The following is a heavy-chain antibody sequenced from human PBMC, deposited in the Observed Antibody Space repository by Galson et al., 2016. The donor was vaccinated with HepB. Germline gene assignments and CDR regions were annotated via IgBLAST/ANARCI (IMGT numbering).Heavy chain of an antibody. CDR2: IIPVFGIA. Sequence: QSGAEVKKPGASVKVSCKASGYMFTTYGVSWVRQAPGQGLEWVGGIIPVFGIAMYAQRFQGRVVISADESTTSGYMELSGLISDDSAIYYCTQSIPEDAWHSRGFDYWGQGTLVTVSS. V-gene: IGHV1-69*13. CDR1: GYMFTTYG. J-gene: IGHJ4*02. CDR3: TQSIPEDAWHSRGFDY. D-gene: IGHD2-21*01.